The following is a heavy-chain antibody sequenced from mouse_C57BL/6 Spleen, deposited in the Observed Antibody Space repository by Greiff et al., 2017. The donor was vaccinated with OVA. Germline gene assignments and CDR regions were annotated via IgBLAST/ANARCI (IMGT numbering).Heavy chain of an antibody. Sequence: VQLQEPGAECVMAGASVKLSCKASGYTFTSYWMHCVKQRPGQGLEWIGEIDPSDSYTNYNQKFKGKSTLTVDKSSSTAYMQLSSLTSEDSAVYYCARNEDGYYNYWGQGTTLTVSS. CDR2: IDPSDSYT. J-gene: IGHJ2*01. CDR1: GYTFTSYW. CDR3: ARNEDGYYNY. V-gene: IGHV1-69*01. D-gene: IGHD2-3*01.